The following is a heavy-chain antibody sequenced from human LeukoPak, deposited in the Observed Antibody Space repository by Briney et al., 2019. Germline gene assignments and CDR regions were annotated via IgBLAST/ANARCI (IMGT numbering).Heavy chain of an antibody. D-gene: IGHD5-18*01. V-gene: IGHV3-21*01. CDR1: GFTFSSYS. J-gene: IGHJ4*02. CDR2: ISSSSYI. CDR3: ARDLEYSYAPI. Sequence: GGSLRLSCAASGFTFSSYSMNWVRQAPGKGLEWVSSISSSSYIYYADSVKGRFTISRDNAKSSLYLQMNSLRAEDTAVYYCARDLEYSYAPIWGQGTLVTVSS.